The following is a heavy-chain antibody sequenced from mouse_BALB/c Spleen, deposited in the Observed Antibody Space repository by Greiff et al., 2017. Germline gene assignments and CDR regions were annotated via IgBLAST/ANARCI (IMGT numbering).Heavy chain of an antibody. CDR2: INPGSGGT. V-gene: IGHV1-54*01. CDR3: ARSGSSGFAY. CDR1: GYTFTDYV. Sequence: QVQLQQSGPELVKPGASVKMSCKASGYTFTDYVISWVEQRTGQGLEWIGVINPGSGGTNYNEKFKGKATLTADKSSSTAYMQLSSLTSDDSAVYFCARSGSSGFAYWGQGTLVTVSA. D-gene: IGHD3-1*01. J-gene: IGHJ3*01.